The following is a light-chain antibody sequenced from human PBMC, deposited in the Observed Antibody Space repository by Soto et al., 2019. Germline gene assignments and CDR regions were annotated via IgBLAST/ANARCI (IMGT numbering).Light chain of an antibody. CDR3: HQYGRSPFT. J-gene: IGKJ2*01. V-gene: IGKV3-20*01. CDR1: QRITNNF. Sequence: PGERATLSCRASQRITNNFLAWFQQKPGLPPRLLIYGASTRASGVPDRFSGGGSGTDFVLTISRLEPEDFAVYYCHQYGRSPFTFGQGTKLQIK. CDR2: GAS.